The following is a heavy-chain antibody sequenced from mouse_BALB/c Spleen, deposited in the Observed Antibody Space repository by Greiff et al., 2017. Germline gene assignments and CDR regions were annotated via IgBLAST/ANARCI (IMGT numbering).Heavy chain of an antibody. CDR2: ISSGGSYT. CDR3: TMITRGAWFAY. D-gene: IGHD2-4*01. V-gene: IGHV5-6*01. J-gene: IGHJ3*01. Sequence: EVQLVESGGDLVKPGGSLKLSCAASGFTFSSYGMSWVRQTPDKRLEWVATISSGGSYTYYPDSVKGRFTISRDNAKNTLYLQMSSLKSEDTAMYYCTMITRGAWFAYWGQGTLVTVSA. CDR1: GFTFSSYG.